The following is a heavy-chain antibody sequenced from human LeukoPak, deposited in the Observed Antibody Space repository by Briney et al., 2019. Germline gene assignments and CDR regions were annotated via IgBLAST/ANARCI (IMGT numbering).Heavy chain of an antibody. J-gene: IGHJ4*02. Sequence: QVQLQESGPGLVKPSETLSLTCTVSGGSISTYYWGWIRQPPGKGLEWIGSIYHSGSTYYNPSLKSRVTISVDTSKNQFSLKLSSVTAADTAVYYCARGWRADYGDHRFDYWGQGTLVTVSS. CDR1: GGSISTYY. D-gene: IGHD4-17*01. CDR3: ARGWRADYGDHRFDY. CDR2: IYHSGST. V-gene: IGHV4-38-2*02.